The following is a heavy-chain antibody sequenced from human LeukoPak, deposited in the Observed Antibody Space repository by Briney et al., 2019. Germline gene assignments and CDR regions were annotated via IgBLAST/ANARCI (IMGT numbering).Heavy chain of an antibody. CDR2: IKQDGSEK. D-gene: IGHD6-19*01. J-gene: IGHJ5*02. CDR1: GFTFSSYW. CDR3: ARDLGYSSGWYEWFDP. Sequence: GGSLRLSCAASGFTFSSYWMSWVRQAPGKGLEWVANIKQDGSEKYYVDSVKGRFTISRDNAKNSLYLQMNSLRAGDTAVYYCARDLGYSSGWYEWFDPWGQGTLVTVSS. V-gene: IGHV3-7*01.